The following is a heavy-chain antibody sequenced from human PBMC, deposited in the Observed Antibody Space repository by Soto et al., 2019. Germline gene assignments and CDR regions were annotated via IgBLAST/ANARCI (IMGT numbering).Heavy chain of an antibody. V-gene: IGHV1-18*01. J-gene: IGHJ5*02. CDR1: GYTFTSYG. D-gene: IGHD3-10*01. CDR3: ARLLITMVRGVIPSDGWFDP. CDR2: ISAYNGNT. Sequence: ASVKVSCKASGYTFTSYGISWVRQAPGQGLEWMGWISAYNGNTNYAQKLQGRVTMTTDTSTSTAYMELRSLKASDTAIYYCARLLITMVRGVIPSDGWFDPWGQGTLVTVSS.